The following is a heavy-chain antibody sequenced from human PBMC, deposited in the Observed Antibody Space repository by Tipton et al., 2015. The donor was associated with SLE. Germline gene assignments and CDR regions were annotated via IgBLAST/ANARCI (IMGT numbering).Heavy chain of an antibody. CDR2: IYYSGST. V-gene: IGHV4-59*05. CDR1: DDSIRDYY. J-gene: IGHJ4*02. Sequence: TLSLTCSVSDDSIRDYYFSWIRQPPGKGLEWIGSIYYSGSTYYNPSLKSRVTISVDTSKNQFSLKLSSVTAADTAVYYCARHSDDPEYYFDYWGQGTLVTVSS. CDR3: ARHSDDPEYYFDY. D-gene: IGHD1-14*01.